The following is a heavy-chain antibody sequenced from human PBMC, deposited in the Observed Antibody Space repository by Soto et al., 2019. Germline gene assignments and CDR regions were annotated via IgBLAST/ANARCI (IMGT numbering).Heavy chain of an antibody. J-gene: IGHJ5*02. Sequence: QVQLVESGGGVVQPGRSLRLSCAASGFTFSSYGMHWVRQAPGKGLEWVAVIWYDGSNKYYADSVKGRFTISRDNSKNTLYLQMNSLRAEDTAVYYCAREVAVAGTGGVDPWGQGTLVTVSS. CDR3: AREVAVAGTGGVDP. CDR1: GFTFSSYG. D-gene: IGHD6-19*01. V-gene: IGHV3-33*01. CDR2: IWYDGSNK.